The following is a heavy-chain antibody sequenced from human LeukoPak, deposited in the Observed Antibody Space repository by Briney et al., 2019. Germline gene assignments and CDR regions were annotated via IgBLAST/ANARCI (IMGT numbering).Heavy chain of an antibody. V-gene: IGHV3-23*01. Sequence: GGSLRLSCAASGFTLNSYAMSWVRQAPGKGLQWVSATSDGGSDTYYADSVKGRFTNSKDNSKNMLFLQMNSLMDDDTAVYYCAKRVPYSSSSVYFDSWGQGTLVTVSS. CDR3: AKRVPYSSSSVYFDS. CDR2: TSDGGSDT. D-gene: IGHD6-6*01. J-gene: IGHJ4*02. CDR1: GFTLNSYA.